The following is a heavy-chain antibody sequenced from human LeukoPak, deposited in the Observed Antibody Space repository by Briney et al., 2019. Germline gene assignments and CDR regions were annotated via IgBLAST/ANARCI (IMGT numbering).Heavy chain of an antibody. Sequence: GGSLRLSCAASGFTFSSYGMHWVRQAPGKGLEWVAFIHYDGRNKYYGDSVKGRFSISRDNSQNTLYLQMNSLRAEDTAVYYCASLYGDYNYWGQGTLVTVSS. CDR1: GFTFSSYG. J-gene: IGHJ4*02. CDR3: ASLYGDYNY. D-gene: IGHD4-17*01. V-gene: IGHV3-30*02. CDR2: IHYDGRNK.